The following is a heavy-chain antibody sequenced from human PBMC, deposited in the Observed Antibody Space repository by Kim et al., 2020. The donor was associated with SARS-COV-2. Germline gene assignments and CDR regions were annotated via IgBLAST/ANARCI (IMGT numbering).Heavy chain of an antibody. V-gene: IGHV1-3*01. CDR3: ARPLYYGSGSYYWFDP. J-gene: IGHJ5*02. Sequence: KFQGRVTITRDTSASTAYMELSSLRSEDTAVYYCARPLYYGSGSYYWFDPWGQGTLVTVSS. D-gene: IGHD3-10*01.